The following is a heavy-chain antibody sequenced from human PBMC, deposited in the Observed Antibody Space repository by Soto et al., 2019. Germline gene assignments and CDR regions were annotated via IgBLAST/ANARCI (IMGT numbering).Heavy chain of an antibody. CDR2: ISGRGGST. CDR1: GFTFSSYA. V-gene: IGHV3-23*01. CDR3: AKDSRFTAAIPLDAFDI. J-gene: IGHJ3*02. D-gene: IGHD2-2*02. Sequence: PGGSLRLSCAASGFTFSSYAMSWVRQAPGKGLEWVSAISGRGGSTYYADSVKGRFTISRDNSKNTQYLQMNSLRAEDTAVYYCAKDSRFTAAIPLDAFDIWGQGTMVTVSS.